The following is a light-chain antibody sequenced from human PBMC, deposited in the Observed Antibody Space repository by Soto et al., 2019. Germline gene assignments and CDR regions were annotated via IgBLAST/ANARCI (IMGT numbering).Light chain of an antibody. CDR3: QQRHNWPIP. CDR2: DTS. J-gene: IGKJ5*01. Sequence: EIMLTQSLDTLSLPTGERATLSCRAVQSVRGLLAWYQQRPGQPPRLLIYDTSNRATGIPARFSGSGSGTDFTLTISCLEPADLGVYYCQQRHNWPIPFGHGARLEI. V-gene: IGKV3-11*01. CDR1: QSVRGL.